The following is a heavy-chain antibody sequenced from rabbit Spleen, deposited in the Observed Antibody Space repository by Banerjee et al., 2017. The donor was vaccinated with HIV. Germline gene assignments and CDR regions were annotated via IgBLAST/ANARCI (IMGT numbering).Heavy chain of an antibody. CDR2: INAYTGKP. CDR3: ARDLASVVGWNFYL. J-gene: IGHJ4*01. CDR1: GFSFSNKEV. Sequence: QEQLVESGGGLVKPEGSLTLTCKASGFSFSNKEVMCWFRRAPGKGLEWIACINAYTGKPVYASWAKGRFTISRTSSTTVTLQMTSLTAADTATYFCARDLASVVGWNFYLWGQGTLVTVS. D-gene: IGHD3-1*01. V-gene: IGHV1S45*01.